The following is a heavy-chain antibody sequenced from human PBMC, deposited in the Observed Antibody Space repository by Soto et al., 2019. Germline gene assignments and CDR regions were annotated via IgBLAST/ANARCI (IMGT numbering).Heavy chain of an antibody. CDR1: GFTFSSYW. V-gene: IGHV3-74*01. J-gene: IGHJ5*02. D-gene: IGHD2-21*01. CDR2: INSDGSST. Sequence: EVQLVESGGGLVQPGGSPRLSCAASGFTFSSYWMHWVRQAPGKGLVWVSRINSDGSSTSYADSVKGRFTISRDNAKNTLYLQMNRLRAEDTAVYYCPRDHVVSRNWFDPWGQGTLVTVSS. CDR3: PRDHVVSRNWFDP.